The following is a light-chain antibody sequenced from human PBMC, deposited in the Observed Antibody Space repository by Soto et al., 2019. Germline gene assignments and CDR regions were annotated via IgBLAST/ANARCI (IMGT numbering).Light chain of an antibody. CDR2: GAS. CDR3: QQRSDWPLT. CDR1: QSVGSIY. J-gene: IGKJ5*01. Sequence: EIVLTQSPGTLSLSPGERATLSCRASQSVGSIYLAWYQQRPGQAPRLLIYGASNRATGIPVRFSGSGSGTDFTLTISSLEPEDFAVYYCQQRSDWPLTFGQGTRLEI. V-gene: IGKV3D-20*02.